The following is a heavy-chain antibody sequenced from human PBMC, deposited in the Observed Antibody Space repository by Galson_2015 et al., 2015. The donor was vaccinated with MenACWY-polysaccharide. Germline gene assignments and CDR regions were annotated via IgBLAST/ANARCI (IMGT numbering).Heavy chain of an antibody. D-gene: IGHD1-26*01. Sequence: SATLSLTCPVSGGSMSPYHWTWIRQSPGEGLEWNGWIHYSGGTKYSPSLTSRVTISIDTSENKFSLKLRSVTTADTAVYYCARIGGMNRGKYYNNGWFDPWGQGTLVTVSS. J-gene: IGHJ5*02. CDR2: IHYSGGT. CDR3: ARIGGMNRGKYYNNGWFDP. CDR1: GGSMSPYH. V-gene: IGHV4-59*01.